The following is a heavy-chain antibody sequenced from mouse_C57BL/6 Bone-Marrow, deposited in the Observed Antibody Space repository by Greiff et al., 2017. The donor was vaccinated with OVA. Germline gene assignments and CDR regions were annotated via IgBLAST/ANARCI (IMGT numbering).Heavy chain of an antibody. V-gene: IGHV1-69*01. D-gene: IGHD2-12*01. Sequence: VQLQQSGAALVMPGASVKLSCKASGYTFTSYWMHWVKQRPGQGLEWIGEIDPSDSYTNYNQKFKGKSTLTVDKSSSTAYMQLSSLTSEDSAVYYCARLDSPYFDYWGQGTTLTVSS. CDR1: GYTFTSYW. J-gene: IGHJ2*01. CDR2: IDPSDSYT. CDR3: ARLDSPYFDY.